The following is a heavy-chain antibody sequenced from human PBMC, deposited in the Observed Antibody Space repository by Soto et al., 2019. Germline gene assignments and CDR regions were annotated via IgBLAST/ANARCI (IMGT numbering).Heavy chain of an antibody. CDR1: GGPISSSTYY. Sequence: PSETLSLTCTVSGGPISSSTYYWDWIRQPPGKGLEWIGAMYYTGNKNYNPSLESRVTMSVDTSKNQFSLKLSSVTPTDTAVYYCARRSSSSLGSLFDPWGRGILVTVS. J-gene: IGHJ5*02. CDR2: MYYTGNK. CDR3: ARRSSSSLGSLFDP. D-gene: IGHD6-6*01. V-gene: IGHV4-39*01.